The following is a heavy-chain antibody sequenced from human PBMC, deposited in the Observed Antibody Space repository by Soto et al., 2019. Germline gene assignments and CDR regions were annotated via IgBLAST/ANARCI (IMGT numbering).Heavy chain of an antibody. CDR2: ISNYNGKT. CDR1: GYTFTNYG. J-gene: IGHJ6*02. D-gene: IGHD3-9*01. Sequence: ASVKVSCKASGYTFTNYGITWVRQAPGQGLEWMGWISNYNGKTNYAQILQGRVTMTTDTSTRTAYMELTSLRSDDTATYYCARVQKYDILTGSSQSIDVWGQGTTVTVS. CDR3: ARVQKYDILTGSSQSIDV. V-gene: IGHV1-18*01.